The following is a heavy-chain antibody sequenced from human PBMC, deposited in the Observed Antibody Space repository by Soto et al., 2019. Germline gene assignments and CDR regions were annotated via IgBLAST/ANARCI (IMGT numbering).Heavy chain of an antibody. CDR2: IWYDGSNK. J-gene: IGHJ6*02. CDR1: GFTFSSYG. Sequence: QVQLVESGGGVVQPGRSLRLSCVASGFTFSSYGMHWVRQAPGKGLEWVAVIWYDGSNKYYADSVKGRFTISRDNSKNTLYLQMNSLRAEDTAVYYCARAYLPRYCSSTSCYLYYYYGMDVWGQGTTVTVSS. V-gene: IGHV3-33*01. D-gene: IGHD2-2*01. CDR3: ARAYLPRYCSSTSCYLYYYYGMDV.